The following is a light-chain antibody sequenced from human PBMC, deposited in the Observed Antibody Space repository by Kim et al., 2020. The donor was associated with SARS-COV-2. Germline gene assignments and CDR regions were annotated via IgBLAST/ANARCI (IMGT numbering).Light chain of an antibody. Sequence: ASVGDRVTITCLASQSISSWLAWYQQKPGKAPKLLIYKASSLESGVPSRFSGSGSGTEFTLTISSLQPDDFATYYCQQYNSYPWTFGQGTKVDIK. J-gene: IGKJ1*01. CDR2: KAS. V-gene: IGKV1-5*03. CDR3: QQYNSYPWT. CDR1: QSISSW.